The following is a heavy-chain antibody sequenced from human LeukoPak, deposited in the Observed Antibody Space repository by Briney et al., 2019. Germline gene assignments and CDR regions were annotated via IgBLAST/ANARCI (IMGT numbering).Heavy chain of an antibody. J-gene: IGHJ5*02. D-gene: IGHD5-24*01. Sequence: PGGSLRLSCAASGFDLSTYEMNWLRQAPGKGLEWIADITISGHTKNYADSVKGRFSISRDNARTSLYLQMHSLRVEDTGVYYCARGDPHADLWGQGTLVTVSS. CDR2: ITISGHTK. CDR3: ARGDPHADL. V-gene: IGHV3-48*03. CDR1: GFDLSTYE.